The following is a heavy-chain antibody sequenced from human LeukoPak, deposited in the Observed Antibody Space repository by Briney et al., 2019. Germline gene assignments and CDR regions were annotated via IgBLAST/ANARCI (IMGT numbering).Heavy chain of an antibody. CDR1: GGSISTSNYY. CDR2: IYYSGST. J-gene: IGHJ6*03. V-gene: IGHV4-39*07. Sequence: SETLSLTCTVSGGSISTSNYYWGWIRQPPGKGLEWIGSIYYSGSTYYSPSLESRLTISADTSKNQFSLKLSSVTAADTAVYYCARSYDSSGYYLRNFYMDVWGKGTTVTVSS. CDR3: ARSYDSSGYYLRNFYMDV. D-gene: IGHD3-22*01.